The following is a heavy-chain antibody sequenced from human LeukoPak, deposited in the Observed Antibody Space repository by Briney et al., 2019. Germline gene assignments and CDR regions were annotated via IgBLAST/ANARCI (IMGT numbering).Heavy chain of an antibody. CDR1: GFTFSNYC. J-gene: IGHJ3*01. Sequence: GGSLRLSCSASGFTFSNYCMNWVRQAPGKGLEWVSSISSSYTYIYYADSMNGRFTISRDNARNSLYLQMNSLRADDTAVYYCARDRSEGHDSSGPLDAFDVWGQGTLVTVSS. V-gene: IGHV3-21*06. CDR3: ARDRSEGHDSSGPLDAFDV. D-gene: IGHD3-22*01. CDR2: ISSSYTYI.